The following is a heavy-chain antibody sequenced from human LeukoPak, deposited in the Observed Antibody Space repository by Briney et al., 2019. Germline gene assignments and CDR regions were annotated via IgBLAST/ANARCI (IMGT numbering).Heavy chain of an antibody. V-gene: IGHV1-69*05. D-gene: IGHD2-2*02. CDR3: AREREGLGYCSSTSCYTNWFDP. J-gene: IGHJ5*02. CDR1: GGTFSSYA. CDR2: IIPIFGTA. Sequence: ASVKVSCKASGGTFSSYAISWVRQAPGQGLEWMGGIIPIFGTANYAQKFQGRVTITTGESTSTAYMELSSLRSEDTAVYYCAREREGLGYCSSTSCYTNWFDPWGQGTLVTVSS.